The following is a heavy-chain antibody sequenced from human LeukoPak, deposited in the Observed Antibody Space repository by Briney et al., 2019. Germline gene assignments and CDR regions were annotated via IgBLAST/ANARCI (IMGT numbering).Heavy chain of an antibody. V-gene: IGHV4-59*01. Sequence: SETLSLTCTVSGGSISSYYWSWIRQPPGKGLEWIGYIYYSGSTSYNPSLRSRVTISVDTSKNQFSLKLSSVTAADTAVYYCATDGNFDLWGRGTLVTVSS. CDR1: GGSISSYY. J-gene: IGHJ2*01. D-gene: IGHD1-26*01. CDR2: IYYSGST. CDR3: ATDGNFDL.